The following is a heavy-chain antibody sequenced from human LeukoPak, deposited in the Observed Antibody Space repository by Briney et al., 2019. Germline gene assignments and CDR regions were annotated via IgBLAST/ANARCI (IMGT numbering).Heavy chain of an antibody. D-gene: IGHD4/OR15-4a*01. Sequence: GGSLRLSCAASGFTVKDNFMSWVRQAPGKGLEWVSVLYSGGATYYADSVKGRFTISRDNSKDIVFLQMNDLRTEDTAFYYCTRDSANYHFAYWGQGALVTVSS. CDR2: LYSGGAT. CDR1: GFTVKDNF. V-gene: IGHV3-66*01. J-gene: IGHJ4*02. CDR3: TRDSANYHFAY.